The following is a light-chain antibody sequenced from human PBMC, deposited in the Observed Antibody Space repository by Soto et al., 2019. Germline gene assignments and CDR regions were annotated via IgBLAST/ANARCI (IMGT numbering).Light chain of an antibody. CDR1: SSDVGSYNL. CDR3: SSYAGSTTYVV. J-gene: IGLJ2*01. Sequence: QSALTQPASVSGSPGQSITISCTGTSSDVGSYNLVSWYQQHPGKAPKLMIYEDTKRPSGVSNRFSGSKSGNTASLTISGLQAEDEADYYCSSYAGSTTYVVFGGGTMVTVL. V-gene: IGLV2-23*01. CDR2: EDT.